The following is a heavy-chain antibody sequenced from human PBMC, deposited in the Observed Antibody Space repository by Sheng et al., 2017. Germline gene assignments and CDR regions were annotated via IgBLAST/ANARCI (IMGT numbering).Heavy chain of an antibody. V-gene: IGHV3-23*01. D-gene: IGHD3-16*01. J-gene: IGHJ3*01. Sequence: EVQLMESGGGLVQPGGSLRLSCADSGFTFGTYTMTWVRQAPGKGPEWVSAISDTGGASSYADSVEGRFTISRDNSKRTLSLHMNRLRADDTAVYYCAKLQGLAAFDVWGQGTMVTV. CDR3: AKLQGLAAFDV. CDR2: ISDTGGAS. CDR1: GFTFGTYT.